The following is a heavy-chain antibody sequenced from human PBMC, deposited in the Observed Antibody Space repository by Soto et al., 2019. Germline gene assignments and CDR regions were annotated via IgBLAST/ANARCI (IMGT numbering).Heavy chain of an antibody. Sequence: ASVKVSCKASGHTFTSYDISWVRQAPGQGLEWMGWISAYNGNTNYAQKLQGRVTMTTDTSTSTAYMELRSLRSDDTAVYYCARDSSGWPDFDYWGQGTVVTVSS. J-gene: IGHJ4*02. CDR2: ISAYNGNT. D-gene: IGHD6-19*01. CDR1: GHTFTSYD. V-gene: IGHV1-18*04. CDR3: ARDSSGWPDFDY.